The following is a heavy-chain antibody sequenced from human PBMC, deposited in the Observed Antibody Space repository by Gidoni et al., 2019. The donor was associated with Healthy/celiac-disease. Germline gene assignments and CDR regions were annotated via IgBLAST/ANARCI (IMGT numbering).Heavy chain of an antibody. CDR1: GFTFSSYD. D-gene: IGHD3-10*01. V-gene: IGHV3-13*01. Sequence: EVQLVESGGGLVQPGGSLSLSCAASGFTFSSYDMHWVRQATGKGLEGVSAIGTAGDTYYPGSVKGRFTISRENAKNSLYLQMNSLRAEDTAVYYCARGPGGADTGFDYWGQGTLVTVSS. CDR2: IGTAGDT. J-gene: IGHJ4*02. CDR3: ARGPGGADTGFDY.